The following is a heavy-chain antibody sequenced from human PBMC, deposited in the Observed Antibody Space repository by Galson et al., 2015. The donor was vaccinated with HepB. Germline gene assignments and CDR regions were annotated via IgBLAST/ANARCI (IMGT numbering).Heavy chain of an antibody. CDR1: GFTFSSYA. V-gene: IGHV3-30-3*01. CDR2: ISYDGSNK. Sequence: SLRLSCAASGFTFSSYAMHWVRQAPGKGLEWVAVISYDGSNKYYADSVKGRFTISRDNSKSTLYLQMNSLRAEDTAVYYCASNAIAVAGHYYYMDVWGKGTTVTVSS. J-gene: IGHJ6*03. CDR3: ASNAIAVAGHYYYMDV. D-gene: IGHD6-19*01.